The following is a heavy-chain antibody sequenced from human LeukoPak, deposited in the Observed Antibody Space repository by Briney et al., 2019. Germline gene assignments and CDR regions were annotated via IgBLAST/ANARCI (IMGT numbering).Heavy chain of an antibody. CDR2: INPNSGGT. J-gene: IGHJ4*02. CDR3: ARGIYIAAADY. D-gene: IGHD6-13*01. CDR1: GNTFTGYY. Sequence: ASVTVSCKTSGNTFTGYYMHRVRQAPGQGLEWMGRINPNSGGTNYAQKFQGRVTMTRDTSISTAYMELSRLRSDDTAVYYCARGIYIAAADYWGQGTLVIVSS. V-gene: IGHV1-2*06.